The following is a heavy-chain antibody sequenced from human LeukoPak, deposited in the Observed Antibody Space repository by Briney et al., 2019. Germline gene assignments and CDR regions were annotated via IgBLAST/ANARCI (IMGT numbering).Heavy chain of an antibody. Sequence: SETLSLTCTVSGGSISSGGYYWSWIRQHPGKGLEWIGYIYYSGSTYYNPSLKSRVTISVDTSKNQFSLKLSSVTAADTAVYYCARGGYGSSWYGYWGQGTLVTVSS. CDR2: IYYSGST. V-gene: IGHV4-31*03. CDR3: ARGGYGSSWYGY. CDR1: GGSISSGGYY. J-gene: IGHJ4*02. D-gene: IGHD6-13*01.